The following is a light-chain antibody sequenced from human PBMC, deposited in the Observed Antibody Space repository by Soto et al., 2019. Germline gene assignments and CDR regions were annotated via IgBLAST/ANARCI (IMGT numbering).Light chain of an antibody. CDR1: ESVSRSY. CDR3: QQYGSSPPMYA. CDR2: GAS. J-gene: IGKJ2*01. V-gene: IGKV3-20*01. Sequence: EIVLTQSPGTLSLSPGERATFSCRASESVSRSYLAWYQQKPGQAPRLLIYGASSRATGVPDRFSGSGSGTDFTLTISRLAPDDFAVYYCQQYGSSPPMYAFGQGTKLEIK.